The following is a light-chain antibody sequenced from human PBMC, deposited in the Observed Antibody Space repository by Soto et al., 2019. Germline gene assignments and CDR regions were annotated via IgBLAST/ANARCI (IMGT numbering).Light chain of an antibody. CDR3: QQYNNWPPWT. CDR2: DAS. V-gene: IGKV3-15*01. Sequence: EIVMTQSPATLSVSPGERATLSCRASQRVSSNLAWYQQKPGQAPRLLIYDASTGATGIPARFSGSGSGTEFTLTISSLQSEDFAVYYCQQYNNWPPWTFGQGTKVDIK. CDR1: QRVSSN. J-gene: IGKJ1*01.